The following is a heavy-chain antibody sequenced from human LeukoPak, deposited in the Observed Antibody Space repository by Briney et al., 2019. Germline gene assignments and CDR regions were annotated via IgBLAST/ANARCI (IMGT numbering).Heavy chain of an antibody. J-gene: IGHJ6*03. CDR3: ARDNVLRYFDWSKKNYYMDV. CDR1: GYTFTGYY. CDR2: INPNSGGT. Sequence: GASVKVSCKASGYTFTGYYMHWVRQAPGQGLEWMGWINPNSGGTNYAQKFQGRVTMTRDTSISTAYMELSRLRSDDTAVYYCARDNVLRYFDWSKKNYYMDVWGKGTTVTVSS. D-gene: IGHD3-9*01. V-gene: IGHV1-2*02.